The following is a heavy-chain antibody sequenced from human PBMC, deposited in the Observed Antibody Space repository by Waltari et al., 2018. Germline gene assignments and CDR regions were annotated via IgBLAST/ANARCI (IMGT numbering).Heavy chain of an antibody. CDR2: INPSGGST. V-gene: IGHV1-46*01. D-gene: IGHD4-17*01. CDR1: GYTFSNFY. J-gene: IGHJ4*02. Sequence: QVQLVQSGAEVKKPGASVKVSCKASGYTFSNFYMHWVRQAPGQGLEWMGIINPSGGSTRYSQKFQGRVTMTRETSTSTVYMELSSLRSEDTAVYYCVRSATTVVSPDYWGQGTLVTVSS. CDR3: VRSATTVVSPDY.